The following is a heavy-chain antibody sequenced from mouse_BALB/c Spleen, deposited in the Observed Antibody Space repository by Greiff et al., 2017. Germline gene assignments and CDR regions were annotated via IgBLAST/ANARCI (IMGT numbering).Heavy chain of an antibody. CDR3: ATLGRFAY. D-gene: IGHD4-1*01. Sequence: DVKLVESGGGLVQPGGSRKLSCAASGFTFSSFGMHWVRQAPEKGLEWVAYISSGSSTIYYADTVKGRFTISRDNPKNTLFLQMTSLRSEDTAMYYCATLGRFAYWGQGTLVTVSA. V-gene: IGHV5-17*02. J-gene: IGHJ3*01. CDR1: GFTFSSFG. CDR2: ISSGSSTI.